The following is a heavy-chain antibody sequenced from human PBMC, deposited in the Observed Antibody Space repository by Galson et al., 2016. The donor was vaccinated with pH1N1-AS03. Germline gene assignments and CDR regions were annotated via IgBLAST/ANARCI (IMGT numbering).Heavy chain of an antibody. D-gene: IGHD3-10*02. CDR3: ARYVRYYDY. V-gene: IGHV3-66*02. CDR1: GFSVSSKY. Sequence: SLRLSCAASGFSVSSKYMSWVRQTPGKGLEWVSVLYSGGSTYYADSVKGRFTISRDNSKNTLYLQMNSLRGEDTALYYCARYVRYYDYWGQGTLVTVSS. CDR2: LYSGGST. J-gene: IGHJ4*02.